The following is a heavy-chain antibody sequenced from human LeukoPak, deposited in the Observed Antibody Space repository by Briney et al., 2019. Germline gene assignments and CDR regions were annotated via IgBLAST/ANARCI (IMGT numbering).Heavy chain of an antibody. J-gene: IGHJ4*02. CDR3: ARVNVCPRCHFDY. D-gene: IGHD3-16*01. V-gene: IGHV3-74*01. CDR1: RFTFSSYW. CDR2: ISTDGSSA. Sequence: GGSLRLSCAASRFTFSSYWMHWVRQAPGKGLVWVSRISTDGSSAIYADSVKGRFTISRDNAKNTLYLQMNSLRAEDTAVYYCARVNVCPRCHFDYWGQGTLVTVSS.